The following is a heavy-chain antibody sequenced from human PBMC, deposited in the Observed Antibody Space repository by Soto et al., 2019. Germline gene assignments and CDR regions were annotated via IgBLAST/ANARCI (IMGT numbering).Heavy chain of an antibody. CDR2: IYPGDSDT. V-gene: IGHV5-51*01. D-gene: IGHD3-10*01. CDR1: GYSFTSYW. Sequence: PGESLKISCKGSGYSFTSYWIGWVRQMPRKGLEWMGIIYPGDSDTRYSPSFQGQVTISADKSISTAYLQWSSLKASDTAMYYCARSYGSGSPYYYYGMDVWGQGTTVTVSS. CDR3: ARSYGSGSPYYYYGMDV. J-gene: IGHJ6*02.